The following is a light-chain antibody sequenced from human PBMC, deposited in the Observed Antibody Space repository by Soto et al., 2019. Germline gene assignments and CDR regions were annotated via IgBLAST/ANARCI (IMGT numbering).Light chain of an antibody. J-gene: IGKJ4*01. V-gene: IGKV3-20*01. Sequence: EIVLTQSPGTLSLSPGERATLSCRASQSVSSSYLAWYQQKPGQAPRQLIYGASSRATGIPDRFSGSGSGTDFTLTITRLEPEDCAVYDCQAYRTSFGGGTRVEIK. CDR3: QAYRTS. CDR2: GAS. CDR1: QSVSSSY.